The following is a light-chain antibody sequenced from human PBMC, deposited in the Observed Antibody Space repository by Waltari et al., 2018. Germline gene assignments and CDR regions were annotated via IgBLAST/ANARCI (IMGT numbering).Light chain of an antibody. CDR2: DVS. Sequence: QSALTQPASVSGSPGQSITISCTGTSSDVGGYNYVSWDQQHPGKAPKLMIYDVSNRPSGVSNRFAGSNSGNTASLTISGLQAEDEADYYCSSYTSSSTLVFGGGTKLTV. V-gene: IGLV2-14*03. CDR1: SSDVGGYNY. J-gene: IGLJ2*01. CDR3: SSYTSSSTLV.